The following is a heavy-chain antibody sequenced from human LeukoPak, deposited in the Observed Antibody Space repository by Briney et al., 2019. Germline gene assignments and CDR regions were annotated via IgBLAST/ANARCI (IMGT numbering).Heavy chain of an antibody. Sequence: GGSLRLSCAASGFNFHKYWLTWVRQAPGKGLEWVANINQDDSQIYYLESVEGRFTITRDNAKNSLHLQMNSLRVEDTAVYYCARGYYYSGTYYRSFFDYWGQGTLVTVSS. D-gene: IGHD3-10*01. CDR2: INQDDSQI. CDR3: ARGYYYSGTYYRSFFDY. V-gene: IGHV3-7*01. CDR1: GFNFHKYW. J-gene: IGHJ4*02.